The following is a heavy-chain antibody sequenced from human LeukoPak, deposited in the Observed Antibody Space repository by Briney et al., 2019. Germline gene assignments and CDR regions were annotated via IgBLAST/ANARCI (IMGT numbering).Heavy chain of an antibody. V-gene: IGHV3-43*02. D-gene: IGHD5-12*01. Sequence: GGSLRLSCAASGFTFDDYAMHWVRQAPGKGLEWVSLISGDGGSTYYADSVKGRFTISRDNAKNSLYLQMNSLRAEDTAVYYCAKDKYSGYDYFDYWGQGTLVTVSS. J-gene: IGHJ4*02. CDR1: GFTFDDYA. CDR3: AKDKYSGYDYFDY. CDR2: ISGDGGST.